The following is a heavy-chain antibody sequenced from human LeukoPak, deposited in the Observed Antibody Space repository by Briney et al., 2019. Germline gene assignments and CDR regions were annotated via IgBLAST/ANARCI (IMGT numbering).Heavy chain of an antibody. Sequence: KPSETLSLTWTVSGDSITDYYWTWIRQPPGKGLEWIGYISYSGSTNYNPSLKSRVTISVDTSKNQFSLKLSSVTAADTAVYYCARGAWGYSSGWYLGGIYYFDYWGQGTLVTVSS. J-gene: IGHJ4*02. CDR3: ARGAWGYSSGWYLGGIYYFDY. CDR1: GDSITDYY. V-gene: IGHV4-59*12. D-gene: IGHD6-19*01. CDR2: ISYSGST.